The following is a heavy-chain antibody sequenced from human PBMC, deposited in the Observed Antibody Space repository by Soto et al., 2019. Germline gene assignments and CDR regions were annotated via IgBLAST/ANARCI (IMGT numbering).Heavy chain of an antibody. J-gene: IGHJ6*02. D-gene: IGHD4-4*01. Sequence: GESLRLSCAASGFTFSSYAMHWVRQAPGKGLEWVAVISYDGSNKYYADSVKGRFTISRDNSKNTLYLQMNSLRAEDTAVYYCARELQYRHYYYYGMDVWGQGTTVTVSS. CDR1: GFTFSSYA. CDR3: ARELQYRHYYYYGMDV. V-gene: IGHV3-30-3*01. CDR2: ISYDGSNK.